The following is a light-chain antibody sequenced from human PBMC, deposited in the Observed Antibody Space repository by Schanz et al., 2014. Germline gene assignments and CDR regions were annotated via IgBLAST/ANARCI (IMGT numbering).Light chain of an antibody. V-gene: IGKV1D-13*01. CDR1: QGIRSA. CDR2: DAS. CDR3: QQFNNHLLT. J-gene: IGKJ4*01. Sequence: AIQLTQSPSSLSASVGDRVTITCRASQGIRSALAWYQQKPGKAPKLLIYDASGLESGVPSRFSGSGSGTDFTLTISSLQPEDFATYYCQQFNNHLLTFGGGTKVEIK.